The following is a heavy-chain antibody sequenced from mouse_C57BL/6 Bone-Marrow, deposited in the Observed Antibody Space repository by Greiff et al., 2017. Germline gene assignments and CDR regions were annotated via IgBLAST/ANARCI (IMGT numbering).Heavy chain of an antibody. D-gene: IGHD1-1*01. CDR2: IYPRSGNT. J-gene: IGHJ2*01. CDR1: GYTFTSYG. V-gene: IGHV1-81*01. Sequence: QVHVKQSGAELARPGASVKLSCKASGYTFTSYGISWVKQRTGQGLEWIGEIYPRSGNTYYNEKFKGKATLTADKSSSTAYMELRSLTSEDSAVYFCARSGITTVVAFDYWGQGTTLTVSS. CDR3: ARSGITTVVAFDY.